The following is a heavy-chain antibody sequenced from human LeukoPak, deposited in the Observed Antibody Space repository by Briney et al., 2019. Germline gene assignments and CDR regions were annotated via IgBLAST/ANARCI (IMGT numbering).Heavy chain of an antibody. CDR2: IKQDGSEK. D-gene: IGHD3-22*01. V-gene: IGHV3-7*01. Sequence: PGGSLRLSCAASGFIFSSYWMSWVRQALGKGLEWVANIKQDGSEKYYVDSVKGRFTISRDNAKNSLYLQMNSLRAEDTAVYYCARGGYYYDSSGHYDYWGQGTLVTVSS. CDR1: GFIFSSYW. J-gene: IGHJ4*02. CDR3: ARGGYYYDSSGHYDY.